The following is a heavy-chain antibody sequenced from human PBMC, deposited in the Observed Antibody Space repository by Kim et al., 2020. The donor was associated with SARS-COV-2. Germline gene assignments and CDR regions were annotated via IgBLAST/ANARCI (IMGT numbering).Heavy chain of an antibody. CDR1: GFTFSSYG. J-gene: IGHJ4*02. D-gene: IGHD3-22*01. CDR2: IWYDGSNK. CDR3: ARESVNYDSSGYSAGFDY. Sequence: GGSPRLSCAASGFTFSSYGMHWVRQAPGKGLEWVAVIWYDGSNKYYADSVKGRFTISRDNSKNTLYLQMNSLRAEDTAVYYCARESVNYDSSGYSAGFDYWGQGTLVTVSS. V-gene: IGHV3-33*01.